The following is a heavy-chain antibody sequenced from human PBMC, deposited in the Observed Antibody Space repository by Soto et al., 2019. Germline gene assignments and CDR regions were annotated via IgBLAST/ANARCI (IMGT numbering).Heavy chain of an antibody. Sequence: ASVKVSCKASGYTFTSYDINWVRQATGQGLEWMGWMNPNSGNTGYAQKFQGRVTMTRNTSISTAYMELSSLRSEDTAVYYCARSLNTPTKAMASTPGEGAFDIWGQGTMVTV. V-gene: IGHV1-8*01. CDR1: GYTFTSYD. J-gene: IGHJ3*02. D-gene: IGHD6-19*01. CDR3: ARSLNTPTKAMASTPGEGAFDI. CDR2: MNPNSGNT.